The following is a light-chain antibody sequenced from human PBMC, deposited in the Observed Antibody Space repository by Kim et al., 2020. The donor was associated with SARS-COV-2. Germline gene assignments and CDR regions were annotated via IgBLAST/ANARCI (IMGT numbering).Light chain of an antibody. J-gene: IGLJ3*02. Sequence: GQSDTLSCTGTSSDVGGYNYVSWYQQHPGKAPKLMIYDVSQRPSGVPDRFSGSRSVNTASLTISGLQAEDEADYYCCSYAASYTWVFGGGTQLTIL. CDR3: CSYAASYTWV. CDR1: SSDVGGYNY. CDR2: DVS. V-gene: IGLV2-11*01.